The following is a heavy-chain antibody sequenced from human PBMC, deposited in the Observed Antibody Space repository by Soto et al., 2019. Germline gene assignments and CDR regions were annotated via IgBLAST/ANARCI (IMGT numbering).Heavy chain of an antibody. CDR3: ARESPWYNWNYDSITIPPY. Sequence: GGSLRLSCAASGFTFSSYSMNWVRQAPGKGLEWVSSISSSSSYIYYADSVKGRFTISRDNAKNSLYLQMNSLRAEDTAVYYCARESPWYNWNYDSITIPPYWGQGTLVTVSS. CDR2: ISSSSSYI. J-gene: IGHJ4*02. D-gene: IGHD1-7*01. CDR1: GFTFSSYS. V-gene: IGHV3-21*01.